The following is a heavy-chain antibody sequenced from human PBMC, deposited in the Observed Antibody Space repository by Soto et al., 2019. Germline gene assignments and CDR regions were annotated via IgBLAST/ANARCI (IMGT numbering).Heavy chain of an antibody. D-gene: IGHD2-8*01. J-gene: IGHJ4*02. V-gene: IGHV3-23*01. CDR1: GFTFGSYA. CDR2: IGSSGEST. Sequence: EVQLLESGGGLVQPGGSLRLSCAASGFTFGSYAMAWVRQAPGKGLDWVSAIGSSGESTYYADSEKDRFTTSRDNSRNTLYLQMSSLRAEDTAVYYCVKDLWPVGADGAYWGQGTLVTVSS. CDR3: VKDLWPVGADGAY.